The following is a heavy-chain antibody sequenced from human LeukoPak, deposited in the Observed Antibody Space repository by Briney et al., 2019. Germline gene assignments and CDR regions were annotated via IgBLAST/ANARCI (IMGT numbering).Heavy chain of an antibody. CDR3: AKDRGYRAAAGRALDY. D-gene: IGHD6-13*01. V-gene: IGHV3-23*01. CDR2: VDSSGRHA. Sequence: GGSLRLSCVASGFTFSNCAMNWVRQAPGEGPEWVAGVDSSGRHAYYADSVRGRFTISRDNSKNTLYLQMNSLRAEDTAVYYCAKDRGYRAAAGRALDYWGQGTLVTVSS. J-gene: IGHJ4*02. CDR1: GFTFSNCA.